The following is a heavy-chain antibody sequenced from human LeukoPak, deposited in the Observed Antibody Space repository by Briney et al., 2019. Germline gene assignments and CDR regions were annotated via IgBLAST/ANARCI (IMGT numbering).Heavy chain of an antibody. D-gene: IGHD2-2*01. Sequence: SETLSLTCSVSGGSISSSSYYWGWIRQPPGKGLEWIGSIYYSGSTYYNPSLKSRVTISVDTSKNQFSLKLSSVTAADTAVYYCARSLSIVVVPAAISYFDYWGQGTLVTVSS. CDR3: ARSLSIVVVPAAISYFDY. V-gene: IGHV4-39*07. CDR1: GGSISSSSYY. J-gene: IGHJ4*02. CDR2: IYYSGST.